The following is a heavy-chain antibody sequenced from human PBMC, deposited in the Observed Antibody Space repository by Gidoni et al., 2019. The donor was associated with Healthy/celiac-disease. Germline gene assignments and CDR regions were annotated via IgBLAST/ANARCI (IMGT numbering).Heavy chain of an antibody. Sequence: EVQLLESGGGLVQPGGSLGLSCAASGFTFSSSAMRWVRQAPGKGRGWVSAISGSGGSTYYADSVKGRFTISRDNSKNTLYLQMNSLRAEDTAVYYCAKLTGADWGQGTLVTVSS. D-gene: IGHD7-27*01. CDR2: ISGSGGST. J-gene: IGHJ4*02. CDR3: AKLTGAD. CDR1: GFTFSSSA. V-gene: IGHV3-23*01.